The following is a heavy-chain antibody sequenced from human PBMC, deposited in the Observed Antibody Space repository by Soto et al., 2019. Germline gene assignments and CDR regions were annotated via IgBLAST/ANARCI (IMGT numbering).Heavy chain of an antibody. CDR1: GFTFSSYS. D-gene: IGHD6-6*01. CDR3: ARGLEYSSSPYYFDY. V-gene: IGHV3-21*01. CDR2: ISSSSSYI. J-gene: IGHJ4*02. Sequence: GGSLRLSCAASGFTFSSYSMNWVRQAPGKGLEWVSSISSSSSYIYYADSVKGRFTISRDNAKNSLYLQMNSLRAEDTAVYYCARGLEYSSSPYYFDYWGQGTLVTVSS.